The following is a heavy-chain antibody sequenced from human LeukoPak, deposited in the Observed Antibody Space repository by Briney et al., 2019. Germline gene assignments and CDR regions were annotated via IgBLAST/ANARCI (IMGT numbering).Heavy chain of an antibody. V-gene: IGHV3-7*03. Sequence: GGSLRLSCGASGFNFNMFWMSWVRQAPGKGLEWVSNIKQDASAKFYVGSVRGRFDIYRDNARKSVFLQMNSLRAEDTAVYYCAKSPSLSHYDSSGYLFYFDYWGQGTLVTVSS. CDR1: GFNFNMFW. D-gene: IGHD3-22*01. CDR2: IKQDASAK. CDR3: AKSPSLSHYDSSGYLFYFDY. J-gene: IGHJ4*02.